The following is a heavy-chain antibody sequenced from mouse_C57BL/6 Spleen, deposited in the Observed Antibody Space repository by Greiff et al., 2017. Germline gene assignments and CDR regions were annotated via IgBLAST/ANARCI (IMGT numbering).Heavy chain of an antibody. CDR1: GYAFSSSW. CDR2: IYPGDGDT. D-gene: IGHD2-10*02. CDR3: ARSEYVRGAWFAY. Sequence: QVQLKESGPELVKPGASVKISCKASGYAFSSSWMNWVKQRPGKGLEWIGRIYPGDGDTNYNGKFKGKATLTADKSSSTAYMQLSSLTSEDSAVYFCARSEYVRGAWFAYWGQGTLVTVSA. J-gene: IGHJ3*01. V-gene: IGHV1-82*01.